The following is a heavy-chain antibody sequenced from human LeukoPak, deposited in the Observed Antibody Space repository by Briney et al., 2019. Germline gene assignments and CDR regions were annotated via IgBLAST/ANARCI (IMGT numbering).Heavy chain of an antibody. D-gene: IGHD1-26*01. CDR3: ARDRGGLGPTTLDH. J-gene: IGHJ4*02. Sequence: GGSLRLSCAASGFTFRTSWMHWVRQDSRKGLGWVARISSDGSDIRYADSVKGRFTISRDNAKNTLYLLMSSLRAEDTALYYCARDRGGLGPTTLDHWGQGTLVTVSS. CDR2: ISSDGSDI. CDR1: GFTFRTSW. V-gene: IGHV3-74*01.